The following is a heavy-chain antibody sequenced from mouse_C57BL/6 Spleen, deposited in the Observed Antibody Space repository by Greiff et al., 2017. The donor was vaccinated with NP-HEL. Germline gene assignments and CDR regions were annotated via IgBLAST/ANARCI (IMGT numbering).Heavy chain of an antibody. D-gene: IGHD1-1*01. Sequence: VKLVESGAELARPGASVKLSCKASGYTFTSYGISWVKQRTGQGLEWIGEIYPRSGNTYYNEKFKGKATLTADKSSSTAYMELRSLTSEDSAVYFCARETTVVPTGDFDVWGTGTTVTVSS. CDR1: GYTFTSYG. CDR2: IYPRSGNT. V-gene: IGHV1-81*01. J-gene: IGHJ1*03. CDR3: ARETTVVPTGDFDV.